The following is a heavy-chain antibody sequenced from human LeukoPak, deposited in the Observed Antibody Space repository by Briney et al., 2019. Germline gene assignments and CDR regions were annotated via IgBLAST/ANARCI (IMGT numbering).Heavy chain of an antibody. Sequence: SETLSLTCTVSGGSISSYYWSWIRQPAGKGLEWIGRIYTSGSTNYNPSLKSRVTMSVDTSKNQFSLKLSSVTAADTAVYYCARDRSRYDSSGYYFDSWGQGTLVTVSS. CDR1: GGSISSYY. J-gene: IGHJ4*02. CDR3: ARDRSRYDSSGYYFDS. V-gene: IGHV4-4*07. CDR2: IYTSGST. D-gene: IGHD3-22*01.